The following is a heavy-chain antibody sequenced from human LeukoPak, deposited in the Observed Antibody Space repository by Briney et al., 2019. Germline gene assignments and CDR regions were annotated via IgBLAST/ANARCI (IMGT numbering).Heavy chain of an antibody. Sequence: GVPLPISSHGFGYSFTKYWIGWVRPVPGKGLEWMGIIYSGDSDTPSTTSLLGLVTLSADTSLSTTSLQCCSLWAPHTAVYFCARHFGGQGDYWGQGTLVTVSS. V-gene: IGHV5-51*01. D-gene: IGHD4-23*01. J-gene: IGHJ4*02. CDR2: IYSGDSDT. CDR1: GYSFTKYW. CDR3: ARHFGGQGDY.